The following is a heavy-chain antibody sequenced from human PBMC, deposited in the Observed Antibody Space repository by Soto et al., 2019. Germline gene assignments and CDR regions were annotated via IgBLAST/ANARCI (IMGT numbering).Heavy chain of an antibody. CDR1: GGSFSGYY. Sequence: PSETLSLTCAVYGGSFSGYYWSWIRQPPGKGLEWIGEINHSGSTNYNPSLKSRVTISVDTSKNQFSLKLSSVTAADTAAYYCARGLVWPARWFDPWGQGTLVTVSS. V-gene: IGHV4-34*01. CDR2: INHSGST. D-gene: IGHD3-16*01. CDR3: ARGLVWPARWFDP. J-gene: IGHJ5*02.